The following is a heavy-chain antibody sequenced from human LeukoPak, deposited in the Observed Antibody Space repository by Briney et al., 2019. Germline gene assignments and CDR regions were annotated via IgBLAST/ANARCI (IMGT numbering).Heavy chain of an antibody. CDR1: GYTFTVYY. J-gene: IGHJ4*02. Sequence: ASVKVSCKASGYTFTVYYMHWVRQAPGQGLEWMGWINPNSGGTNYAQKFQGRVTMTRDTSISTAYMELSRLRSDDTAVYYCARDLRSSWGNYYDSIFWGQGTLVTVSS. D-gene: IGHD3-22*01. CDR3: ARDLRSSWGNYYDSIF. V-gene: IGHV1-2*02. CDR2: INPNSGGT.